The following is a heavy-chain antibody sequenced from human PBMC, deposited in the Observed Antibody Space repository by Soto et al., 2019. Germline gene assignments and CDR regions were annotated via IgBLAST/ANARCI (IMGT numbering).Heavy chain of an antibody. D-gene: IGHD5-12*01. CDR3: AKIFSGYDSMGGGDY. J-gene: IGHJ4*02. CDR2: IIPILGIA. Sequence: QVQLVQSGAEVKKPGSSVKVSCKASGGTFSSYTISWVRQAPGQGLEWMGRIIPILGIANYAQKFQGRVTITADKSTGQAYRELGSLSSEDTAVYYCAKIFSGYDSMGGGDYWGRGPLVTVSS. V-gene: IGHV1-69*02. CDR1: GGTFSSYT.